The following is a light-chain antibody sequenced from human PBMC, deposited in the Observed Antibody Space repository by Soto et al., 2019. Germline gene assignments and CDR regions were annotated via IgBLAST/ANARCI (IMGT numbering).Light chain of an antibody. CDR2: DAS. J-gene: IGKJ4*01. V-gene: IGKV3-15*01. Sequence: IVLTQSPATLSVSPGERATLSCRASHIVSNNLAWYQQKPGQAPRLLIYDASTRATGIPARFSGSGSGTEFTLTISSLQSEDFAVYYCQQYTNWPLTFGGGTKVEIK. CDR3: QQYTNWPLT. CDR1: HIVSNN.